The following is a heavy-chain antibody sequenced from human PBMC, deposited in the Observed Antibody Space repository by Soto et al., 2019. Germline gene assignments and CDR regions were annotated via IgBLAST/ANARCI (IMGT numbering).Heavy chain of an antibody. CDR3: ARDFGYSYGYGGDYYYGMDV. CDR2: IYYSGST. Sequence: SETLSLTCTVSGGSISSYYWSWIRQPPGKGLDWIGYIYYSGSTNYNPSLKSRVTISVDTSKNQFSLKLSSVTAADTAVYYCARDFGYSYGYGGDYYYGMDVWGQGTTVTVSS. CDR1: GGSISSYY. J-gene: IGHJ6*02. V-gene: IGHV4-59*01. D-gene: IGHD5-18*01.